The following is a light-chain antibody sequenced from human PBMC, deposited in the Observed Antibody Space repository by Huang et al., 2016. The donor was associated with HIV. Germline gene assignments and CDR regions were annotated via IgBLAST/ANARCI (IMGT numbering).Light chain of an antibody. CDR3: QQYNNWPPVT. V-gene: IGKV3-15*01. Sequence: EIVMTQSPATLSVSPGERATLSCRASQSVSSNLAWYQQKPGQAPRLLIYGASTRATGVPARFSGSGSGTEFTLTISSLQSEDFAVYYCQQYNNWPPVTFGQGTKVEIK. CDR2: GAS. CDR1: QSVSSN. J-gene: IGKJ2*01.